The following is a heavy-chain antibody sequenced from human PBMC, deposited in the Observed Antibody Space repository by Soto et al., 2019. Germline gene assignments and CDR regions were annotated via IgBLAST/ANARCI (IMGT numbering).Heavy chain of an antibody. Sequence: QVQLQESGPGLVKPSQTLSLTCTVSGGSISSGGYYWSWIRQHPGKGMVWIGYMYYSGSTYYNPSLKSRVTISLDTSNDHFSLKLSSVTAADTAVYYCARASGVLMHKDYCGQGTLVTVSS. V-gene: IGHV4-31*03. CDR2: MYYSGST. CDR1: GGSISSGGYY. D-gene: IGHD2-8*01. CDR3: ARASGVLMHKDY. J-gene: IGHJ4*02.